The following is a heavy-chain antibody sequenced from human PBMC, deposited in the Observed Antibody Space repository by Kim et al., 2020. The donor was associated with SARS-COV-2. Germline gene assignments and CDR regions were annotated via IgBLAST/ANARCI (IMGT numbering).Heavy chain of an antibody. J-gene: IGHJ4*02. CDR3: ARHGPGVRDWLTYYFDY. CDR2: IYYSGST. CDR1: GGSISSYY. V-gene: IGHV4-59*08. Sequence: SETLSLTCTVSGGSISSYYWSWIRQPPGKGLEWIGYIYYSGSTNYNPSLKSRVTISVDTSKNQFSLKLSSVTAADTAVYYCARHGPGVRDWLTYYFDYWGQGTLVTVSS. D-gene: IGHD2-8*01.